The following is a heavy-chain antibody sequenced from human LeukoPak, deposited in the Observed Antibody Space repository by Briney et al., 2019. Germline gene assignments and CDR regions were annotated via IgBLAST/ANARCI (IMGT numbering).Heavy chain of an antibody. CDR2: IYNSGST. V-gene: IGHV4-30-4*01. J-gene: IGHJ4*02. CDR3: ARLSGSPHPPFDY. D-gene: IGHD1-26*01. Sequence: PSQTLSLTCTVSGGSISSGDYYWSWIREPPGKGLEWIGYIYNSGSTYYNPSLKSRLTISADTSKNQFSLKLSSVTAADTAVYYCARLSGSPHPPFDYWDQGTVVTVSS. CDR1: GGSISSGDYY.